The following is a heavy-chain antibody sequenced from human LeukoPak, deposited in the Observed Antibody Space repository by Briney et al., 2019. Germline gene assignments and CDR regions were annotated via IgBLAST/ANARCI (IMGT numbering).Heavy chain of an antibody. CDR3: ARGGLIRGVIPGYYYYGLDV. V-gene: IGHV3-66*01. CDR2: IYTDGSS. Sequence: GGSLRLSCAASGSTVSSNYMSWVRQAPGKGLEWVSVIYTDGSSYYADSVKGRFTISRDNSRNTLDLQMNSLRAEDTAVYHCARGGLIRGVIPGYYYYGLDVWGQGTTVTVSS. J-gene: IGHJ6*02. D-gene: IGHD3-10*01. CDR1: GSTVSSNY.